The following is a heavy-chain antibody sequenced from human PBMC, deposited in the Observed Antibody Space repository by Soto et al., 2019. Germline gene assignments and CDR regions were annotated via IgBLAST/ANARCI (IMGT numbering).Heavy chain of an antibody. CDR1: GYTFATYY. D-gene: IGHD2-15*01. CDR3: ASQDSGGRCSNLIGCYGMDV. J-gene: IGHJ6*02. Sequence: ASVKVSCKASGYTFATYYRQWVRQAPGQGLEWMGIINPGGPTIAYAQKFQGRVTMTRDTSTSTVYMELSSLRSDDTAVYYCASQDSGGRCSNLIGCYGMDVWGQGTTLTVSS. V-gene: IGHV1-46*01. CDR2: INPGGPTI.